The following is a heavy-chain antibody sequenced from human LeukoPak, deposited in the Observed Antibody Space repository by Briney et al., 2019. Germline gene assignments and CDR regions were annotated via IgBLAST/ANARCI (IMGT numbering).Heavy chain of an antibody. CDR2: IYYSGST. D-gene: IGHD2-2*01. J-gene: IGHJ6*04. V-gene: IGHV4-59*01. Sequence: SETLSLTCTVSGGSMSSYYWSWIRQPPGKGLEWIGYIYYSGSTNYNPSLKSRVTISVDTSKNQLSLKLSSVTAADTAVYYCAGLVPAATVYYYGMDVWGKGPTVTVSS. CDR3: AGLVPAATVYYYGMDV. CDR1: GGSMSSYY.